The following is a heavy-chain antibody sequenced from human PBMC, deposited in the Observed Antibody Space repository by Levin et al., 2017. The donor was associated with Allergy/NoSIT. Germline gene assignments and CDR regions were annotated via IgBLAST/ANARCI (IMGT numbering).Heavy chain of an antibody. CDR2: ISVYNGNT. CDR1: GYTLSSYG. Sequence: PWASVKVSCKASGYTLSSYGISWVRQAPGQGLEWMGWISVYNGNTNYAQKFQGRVTMTTDTSTNTAYMELRSLRSDDTAVYYCARDWFIIDRYSGRPLQPEYYYYYGMDVWGQGTTVTVSS. J-gene: IGHJ6*02. D-gene: IGHD1-26*01. CDR3: ARDWFIIDRYSGRPLQPEYYYYYGMDV. V-gene: IGHV1-18*01.